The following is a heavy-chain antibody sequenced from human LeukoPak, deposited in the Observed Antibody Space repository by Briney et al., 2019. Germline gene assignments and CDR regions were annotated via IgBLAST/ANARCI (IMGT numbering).Heavy chain of an antibody. CDR3: TRGSIAYYYMDV. Sequence: SETLSLTCAVYGGSFSGYYWSWIRQPPGKGLEWIGEINHSGSTNYNPSLKSRVTISVDTSKNQFSLKLSSVTAADTAVCYCTRGSIAYYYMDVWGKGTTVTISS. J-gene: IGHJ6*03. D-gene: IGHD3-22*01. CDR2: INHSGST. CDR1: GGSFSGYY. V-gene: IGHV4-34*01.